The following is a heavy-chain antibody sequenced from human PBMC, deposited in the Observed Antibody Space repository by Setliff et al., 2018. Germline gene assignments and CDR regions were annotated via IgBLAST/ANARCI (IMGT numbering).Heavy chain of an antibody. CDR1: GYTFTGYF. D-gene: IGHD1-26*01. Sequence: GASVKASCKASGYTFTGYFIHWVRQAPGQGLEWMGGFDPEDGETIYAQKFQGRVTMTEDTSTDTAYMELSSLRSEDTAVYYCATDRAWELRAFDIWGQGTMVTVSS. J-gene: IGHJ3*02. CDR3: ATDRAWELRAFDI. CDR2: FDPEDGET. V-gene: IGHV1-24*01.